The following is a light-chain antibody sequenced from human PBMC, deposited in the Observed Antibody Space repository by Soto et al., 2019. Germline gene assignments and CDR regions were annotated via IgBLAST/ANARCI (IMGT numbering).Light chain of an antibody. J-gene: IGKJ1*01. CDR1: QSISTW. V-gene: IGKV1-5*01. CDR3: QHSIGT. CDR2: EAS. Sequence: DIQMTQSPSSLSASEGDRVTITCRASQSISTWLAWYQQRPGKAPKVLISEASTLESGVPSRVSASGSGTEFTLPISSLQPDDVATYYCQHSIGTFGQGTKVEIK.